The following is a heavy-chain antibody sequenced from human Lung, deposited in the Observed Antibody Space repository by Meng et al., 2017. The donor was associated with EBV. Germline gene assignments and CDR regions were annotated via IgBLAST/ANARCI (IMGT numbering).Heavy chain of an antibody. CDR3: ARVEVGSTSGDY. CDR2: ISANKVNT. D-gene: IGHD1-26*01. Sequence: AQLMQTGGEVKKSGLRRHFSYKAPGKVCTNVVITGGGPAPGQGRGWRGWISANKVNTHTAQTPQSRVTMTTETPTSTAYMGLGGLRSADTAVYFCARVEVGSTSGDYWGQGTLVTVSS. CDR1: GKVCTNVV. V-gene: IGHV1-18*01. J-gene: IGHJ4*02.